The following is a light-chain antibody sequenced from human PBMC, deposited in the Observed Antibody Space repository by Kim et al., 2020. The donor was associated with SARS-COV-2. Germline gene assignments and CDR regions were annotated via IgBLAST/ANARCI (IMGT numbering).Light chain of an antibody. CDR2: GAS. CDR1: QSLNSN. V-gene: IGKV3-15*01. J-gene: IGKJ2*03. CDR3: QQFHNWPLYS. Sequence: VSPGERATRSCRASQSLNSNLAWFQQKSGQAPSLLIYGASTRAPGVPARFSGGGSGTEFTLTITSLQSEDFAVYYCQQFHNWPLYSVGQGTKLEI.